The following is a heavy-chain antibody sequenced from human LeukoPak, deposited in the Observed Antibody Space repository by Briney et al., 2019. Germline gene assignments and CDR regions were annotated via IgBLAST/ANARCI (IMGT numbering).Heavy chain of an antibody. CDR1: GFTFSTYW. D-gene: IGHD2-15*01. CDR2: IHQDGNEK. CDR3: ARGDKFSGDY. Sequence: GGSLRLSCAASGFTFSTYWMSWVRLAPGKGLEWVANIHQDGNEKYYVDSVKGRFTISRDNAKSSLYLQMNSLRAEDTAVYYCARGDKFSGDYWGQGTLVTVSS. J-gene: IGHJ4*02. V-gene: IGHV3-7*04.